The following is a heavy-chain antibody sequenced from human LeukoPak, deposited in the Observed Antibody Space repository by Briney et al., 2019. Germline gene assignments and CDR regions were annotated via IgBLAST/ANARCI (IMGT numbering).Heavy chain of an antibody. D-gene: IGHD3-16*01. CDR1: GFTFNNER. V-gene: IGHV3-7*01. J-gene: IGHJ3*01. CDR2: IKPDGRDK. CDR3: VRDDSKSSWPIWDDVLDV. Sequence: GGSLRLSCAASGFTFNNERMTLVRQAPGRGPAWVANIKPDGRDKHYVDSVRGRFTISRDNAKKSLYLEMNYLRAEDTAMYYCVRDDSKSSWPIWDDVLDVWGQGTMVTVSS.